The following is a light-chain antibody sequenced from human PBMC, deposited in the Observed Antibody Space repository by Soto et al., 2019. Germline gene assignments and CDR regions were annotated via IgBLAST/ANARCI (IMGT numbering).Light chain of an antibody. J-gene: IGLJ2*01. CDR2: EVS. Sequence: QSALTQPPSASGSPGQSVTISCTGTSSDVGGYNYVSWYQQHPGKAPKLMIYEVSKRPSGVPDRFSGSKSGNTASLTVSGLQADDEADYYCSSYAGSNILGVFGGGTKLTVL. V-gene: IGLV2-8*01. CDR3: SSYAGSNILGV. CDR1: SSDVGGYNY.